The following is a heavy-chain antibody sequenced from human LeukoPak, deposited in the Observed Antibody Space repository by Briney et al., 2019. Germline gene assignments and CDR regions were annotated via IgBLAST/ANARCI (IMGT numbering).Heavy chain of an antibody. CDR3: AKGPHTSPFDY. CDR1: GFTFDDYA. V-gene: IGHV3-9*01. Sequence: GGSLRLSCAASGFTFDDYAMHWVRQAPGKGLEWVSGISWNSGSIGYADSVKGRFTISRDNSKNTLNLQMNSLRAEDTAVYYCAKGPHTSPFDYWGQGTLVTVSS. CDR2: ISWNSGSI. J-gene: IGHJ4*02. D-gene: IGHD5-18*01.